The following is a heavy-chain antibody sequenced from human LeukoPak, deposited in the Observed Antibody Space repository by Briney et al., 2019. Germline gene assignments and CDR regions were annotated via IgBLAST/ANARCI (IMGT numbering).Heavy chain of an antibody. CDR2: IRGDWHDT. J-gene: IGHJ4*02. CDR1: GFRFSDFW. Sequence: GGSLRLSCTASGFRFSDFWMHWVRQAPGKGLEWVSRIRGDWHDTTYADSVKGRFTIFRDNAQNTLYLQMNSLRVEDTAVYYCASDRVLGSGSLDNWGQGALVTVSS. CDR3: ASDRVLGSGSLDN. V-gene: IGHV3-74*01. D-gene: IGHD3-10*01.